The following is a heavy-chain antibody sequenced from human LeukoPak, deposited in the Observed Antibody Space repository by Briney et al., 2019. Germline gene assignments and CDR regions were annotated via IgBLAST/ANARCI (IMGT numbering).Heavy chain of an antibody. V-gene: IGHV4-34*01. CDR2: INHSGST. CDR3: ARSLKYCSSTSCVTGLYYYGMDV. Sequence: SETLSLTRAVYGGSFSGYYWSWIRQPPGKGLEWIGEINHSGSTNYNPSLKSRVTISVDTSKNQFSLKLSSVTAADTAVYYCARSLKYCSSTSCVTGLYYYGMDVWGQGTTVTVSS. D-gene: IGHD2-2*01. J-gene: IGHJ6*02. CDR1: GGSFSGYY.